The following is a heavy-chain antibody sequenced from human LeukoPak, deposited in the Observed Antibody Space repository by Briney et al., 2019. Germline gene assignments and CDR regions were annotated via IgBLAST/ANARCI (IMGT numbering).Heavy chain of an antibody. CDR2: INPSGGST. Sequence: GASVKVSCKASGFTFTSYYMHWVRQDPGQGLEWMGIINPSGGSTSYPQKFQGRVTMTRDTSMSTVYMELSSLRSEDTAVYYCACVVRGAFDIWGQGTLVTVSS. V-gene: IGHV1-46*03. J-gene: IGHJ3*02. CDR3: ACVVRGAFDI. CDR1: GFTFTSYY. D-gene: IGHD2-21*01.